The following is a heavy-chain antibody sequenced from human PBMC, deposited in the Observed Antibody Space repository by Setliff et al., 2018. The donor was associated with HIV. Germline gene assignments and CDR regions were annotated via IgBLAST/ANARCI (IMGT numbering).Heavy chain of an antibody. CDR2: INYSGNT. J-gene: IGHJ4*02. Sequence: SETLSLTCTVSGGSISNSSHYWDWIRQPPGKGLEWIGTINYSGNTYDNPSLKSRVTISVDTSKKQFSLKSRSVSAADTAVYYCARRWKSSQYYDFWSPRSSYFDFWGQGMLVTVSS. CDR1: GGSISNSSHY. CDR3: ARRWKSSQYYDFWSPRSSYFDF. V-gene: IGHV4-39*01. D-gene: IGHD3-3*01.